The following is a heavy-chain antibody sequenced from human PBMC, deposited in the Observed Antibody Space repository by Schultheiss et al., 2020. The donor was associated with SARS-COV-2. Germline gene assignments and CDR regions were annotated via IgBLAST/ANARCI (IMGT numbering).Heavy chain of an antibody. J-gene: IGHJ4*02. CDR1: GYTFTGYY. Sequence: SVKVSCKASGYTFTGYYMHWLRQAPGQGLEWMGGIIPIFGTANYAQKFQGRVTITADESTSTAYMELSSLRSEDTAVYYCAREGVSPWGFGELSPIFDYWGQGTLVTVSS. CDR2: IIPIFGTA. V-gene: IGHV1-69*13. D-gene: IGHD3-10*01. CDR3: AREGVSPWGFGELSPIFDY.